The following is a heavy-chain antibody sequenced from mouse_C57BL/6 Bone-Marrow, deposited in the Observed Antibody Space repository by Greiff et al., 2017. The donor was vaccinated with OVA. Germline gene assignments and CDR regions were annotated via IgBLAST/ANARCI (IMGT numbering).Heavy chain of an antibody. D-gene: IGHD1-1*01. J-gene: IGHJ4*01. V-gene: IGHV5-4*01. CDR2: ISDGGSYT. CDR1: GFTFSSYA. CDR3: ARDYYGSSYGFEAMDY. Sequence: EVMLVESGGGLVKPGGSLKLSCAASGFTFSSYAMSWVRQTPEKRLEWVAPISDGGSYTYYPDNVKGRFTISRDNAKNNLYLQMSHLKSEDTAMYYCARDYYGSSYGFEAMDYWGQGTSVTVSS.